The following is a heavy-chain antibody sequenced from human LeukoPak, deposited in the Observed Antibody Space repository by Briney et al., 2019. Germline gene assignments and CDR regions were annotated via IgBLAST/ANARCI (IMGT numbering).Heavy chain of an antibody. CDR2: IYRGGRT. D-gene: IGHD3-22*01. V-gene: IGHV3-53*01. CDR3: ATAPYYYDSSGYYVFYFDN. J-gene: IGHJ4*02. Sequence: GGSLRLSCAASGFTVSSNYMRWVRQAPGGGLEWVSVIYRGGRTYYPDSVKARFTISRDNSKNPLYLQMNSLRAEDTAVYYCATAPYYYDSSGYYVFYFDNCGPGTLVTVSS. CDR1: GFTVSSNY.